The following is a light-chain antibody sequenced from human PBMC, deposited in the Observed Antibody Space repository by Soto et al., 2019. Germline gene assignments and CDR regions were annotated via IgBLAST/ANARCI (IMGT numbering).Light chain of an antibody. V-gene: IGLV2-11*01. J-gene: IGLJ1*01. Sequence: QSALTQPPSASGSPGQSVAISCTGTSSDVGGYDYVSWYQQHPDKAPKLIIYDVSRRPSGVPDRFSGSKSDNTASLTISGLQAEDDADYYCCSYAGNSRVFGTGTKV. CDR2: DVS. CDR3: CSYAGNSRV. CDR1: SSDVGGYDY.